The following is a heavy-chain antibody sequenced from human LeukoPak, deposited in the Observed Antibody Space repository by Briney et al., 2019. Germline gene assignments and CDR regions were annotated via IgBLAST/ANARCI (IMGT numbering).Heavy chain of an antibody. J-gene: IGHJ4*02. Sequence: ASVKVSCKASGYTFTSYYMHWVRQAPGQGLEWMGIINPSGGSTSYAQKFQGRVTMTGDMSTSTVYMELSSLRSEDTAVYYCARAPRVNIAVAGTWFDYWGQGTLVTVSS. D-gene: IGHD6-19*01. CDR3: ARAPRVNIAVAGTWFDY. CDR2: INPSGGST. CDR1: GYTFTSYY. V-gene: IGHV1-46*01.